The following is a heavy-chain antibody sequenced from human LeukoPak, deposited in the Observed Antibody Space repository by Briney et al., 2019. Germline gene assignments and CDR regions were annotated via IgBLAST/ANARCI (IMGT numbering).Heavy chain of an antibody. V-gene: IGHV3-30*18. Sequence: GGSLRLSCAASGFTFSQYGMHWARQAPGKGLEWVAVISHDGSNKYYADSVKGRFTISRDISKNTLYLQMNSLRAEDTAVYYCAKGQDGYNNYWGQGTLVTVSS. J-gene: IGHJ4*02. CDR3: AKGQDGYNNY. CDR2: ISHDGSNK. CDR1: GFTFSQYG. D-gene: IGHD5-24*01.